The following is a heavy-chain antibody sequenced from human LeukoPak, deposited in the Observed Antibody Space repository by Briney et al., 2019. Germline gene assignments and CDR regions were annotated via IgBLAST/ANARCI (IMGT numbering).Heavy chain of an antibody. D-gene: IGHD3-10*01. Sequence: GGSLRLSCAASGFTFSDYYMSWIRQAPGKGLEWVSYISSSGSTIYYADSVKGRFTISRDNAKNSLYLQMNSLRAEDTAVYYCARASDFGELNRDYWGQGTLVTVSS. J-gene: IGHJ4*02. V-gene: IGHV3-11*04. CDR3: ARASDFGELNRDY. CDR1: GFTFSDYY. CDR2: ISSSGSTI.